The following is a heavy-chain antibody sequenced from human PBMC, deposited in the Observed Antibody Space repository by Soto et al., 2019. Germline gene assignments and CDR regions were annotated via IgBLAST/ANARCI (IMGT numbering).Heavy chain of an antibody. Sequence: PSETLSLTCTVSGGSISSGGYYWSWIRQHPGKGLEWIGYIYYSGSTYYNPSLKSRVTISVDTSKNQFSLKLSSVTAADTAVYYCARDSGGTIFGVSGHYMDVWGKGTTVTVSS. CDR1: GGSISSGGYY. CDR3: ARDSGGTIFGVSGHYMDV. J-gene: IGHJ6*03. CDR2: IYYSGST. V-gene: IGHV4-31*03. D-gene: IGHD3-3*01.